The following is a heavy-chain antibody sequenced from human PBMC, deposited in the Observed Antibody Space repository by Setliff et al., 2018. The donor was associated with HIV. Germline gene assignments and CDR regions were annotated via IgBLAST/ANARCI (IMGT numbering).Heavy chain of an antibody. CDR1: GYSIRSGYY. Sequence: SETLSLTCAVSGYSIRSGYYWGWIRQSPGKGLEWIGSIFHSGSTYTSPSLRSRVTMSVDTSKNQFSLNLNSVTAADTAVYYCARQYCGGDCHFYYYMDVWGKGTTVTVSS. V-gene: IGHV4-38-2*01. CDR2: IFHSGST. D-gene: IGHD2-21*02. CDR3: ARQYCGGDCHFYYYMDV. J-gene: IGHJ6*03.